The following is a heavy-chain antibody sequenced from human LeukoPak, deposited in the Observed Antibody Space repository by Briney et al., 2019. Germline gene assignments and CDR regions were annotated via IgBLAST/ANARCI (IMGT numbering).Heavy chain of an antibody. CDR3: ARDLSTLSPRRFAY. J-gene: IGHJ4*02. Sequence: PGASVKVSCKASGYTLTSYGISWVRQAPGQGLEWMGWISTYNGDTNYAQKLQGRVTMTTDTSTSTAYMELRSLRSDDTAVYYCARDLSTLSPRRFAYWGQGTLVTVSS. CDR2: ISTYNGDT. D-gene: IGHD2/OR15-2a*01. CDR1: GYTLTSYG. V-gene: IGHV1-18*01.